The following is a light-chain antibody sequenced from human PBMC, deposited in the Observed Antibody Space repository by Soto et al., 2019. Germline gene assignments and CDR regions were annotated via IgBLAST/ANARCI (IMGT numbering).Light chain of an antibody. CDR1: QGISNY. Sequence: DIQMTQSPSSLSASVGDRVTITCRASQGISNYLAWYQQQPGKVPKLLIYVASTLQSGVPSRFSGSGSGTDXTLXXSSLQPEDVATXYXQKYNSAPWTFGQGTKVEIK. J-gene: IGKJ1*01. CDR2: VAS. CDR3: QKYNSAPWT. V-gene: IGKV1-27*01.